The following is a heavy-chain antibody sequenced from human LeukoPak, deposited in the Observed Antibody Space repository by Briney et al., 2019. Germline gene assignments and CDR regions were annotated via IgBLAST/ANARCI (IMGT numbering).Heavy chain of an antibody. CDR1: GFTFSSYA. D-gene: IGHD6-19*01. V-gene: IGHV3-64*01. CDR2: ISSNGGST. CDR3: ARDFEYSSGWYGLGY. J-gene: IGHJ4*02. Sequence: GGSLRLSCAASGFTFSSYAMHWVRQAPGKGLEYVSAISSNGGSTYYANSVKGRFTISRDNSKNTLYLQMGSLRAEDMAVYYCARDFEYSSGWYGLGYWGQGTLVTVSS.